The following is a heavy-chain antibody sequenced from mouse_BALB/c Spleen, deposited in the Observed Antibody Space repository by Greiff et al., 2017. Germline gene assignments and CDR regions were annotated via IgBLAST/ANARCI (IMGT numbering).Heavy chain of an antibody. J-gene: IGHJ4*01. CDR1: GYTFTNYW. CDR2: IYPGGGYT. Sequence: QVQLQQSGAELVRPGASVKMSCKAAGYTFTNYWIRWVKQRPGQGLEWIGDIYPGGGYTNYNEKFKGKATLTADTSSSTAYMQLSSLTSEDSAICEGARSTGCYAMDYWGQGTSVTVSS. V-gene: IGHV1-63*02. CDR3: ARSTGCYAMDY.